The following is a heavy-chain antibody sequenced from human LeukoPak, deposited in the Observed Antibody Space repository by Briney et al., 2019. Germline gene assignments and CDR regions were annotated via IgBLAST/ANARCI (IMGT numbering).Heavy chain of an antibody. J-gene: IGHJ4*02. CDR3: ARPYHYDSSGYHNYGY. Sequence: PGGSLRLSCAASGFTFSSYAMHWVRQAPGKGLEWVAVISYDGSNRYYADSVKGRFTISRDNSKNTLYLQMSSLRAEDTAVYYCARPYHYDSSGYHNYGYWGQGTLVTVSS. D-gene: IGHD3-22*01. CDR1: GFTFSSYA. CDR2: ISYDGSNR. V-gene: IGHV3-30-3*01.